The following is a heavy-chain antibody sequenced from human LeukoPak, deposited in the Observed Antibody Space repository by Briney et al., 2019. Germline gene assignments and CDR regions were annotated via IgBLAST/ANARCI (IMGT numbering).Heavy chain of an antibody. CDR1: GLTVSSNY. J-gene: IGHJ4*02. CDR2: YNGDMT. D-gene: IGHD5-18*01. V-gene: IGHV3-66*01. Sequence: GGSLRLSCAASGLTVSSNYMSWVRQAPGKGLEWLSVYNGDMTYYADSVKGRFTISRDNSKNTLYLQMNSLRAEDTAVYYCARERARGYGLDYWGQGTLVTVSS. CDR3: ARERARGYGLDY.